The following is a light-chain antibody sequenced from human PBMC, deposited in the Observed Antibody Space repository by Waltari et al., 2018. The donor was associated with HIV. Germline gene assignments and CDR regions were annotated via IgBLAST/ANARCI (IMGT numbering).Light chain of an antibody. CDR1: KNNVGFHG. Sequence: QAGLTQPPSVSKALGQTATLTCTGDKNNVGFHGAAWLKHHQGHPPKLLSYRGNNRPSGVPGRFSASTSGKTASLNITGLQADDEADYFCSSWDTRLNGWVFGGGTHLTVL. J-gene: IGLJ3*02. V-gene: IGLV10-54*04. CDR3: SSWDTRLNGWV. CDR2: RGN.